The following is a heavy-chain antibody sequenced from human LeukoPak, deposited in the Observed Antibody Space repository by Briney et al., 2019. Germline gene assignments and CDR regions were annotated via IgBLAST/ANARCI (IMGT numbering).Heavy chain of an antibody. J-gene: IGHJ4*02. CDR3: ASARGYSDFDSYFDY. Sequence: GASVKVSCKASGYTVTGYYMHWVRQAPGQGPEWMGWINPNSGGTNYAQKFQGRATMTLATSIGTAYMELSRLKSDDTAVYYCASARGYSDFDSYFDYWGQGTLVTVSS. D-gene: IGHD5-12*01. V-gene: IGHV1-2*02. CDR2: INPNSGGT. CDR1: GYTVTGYY.